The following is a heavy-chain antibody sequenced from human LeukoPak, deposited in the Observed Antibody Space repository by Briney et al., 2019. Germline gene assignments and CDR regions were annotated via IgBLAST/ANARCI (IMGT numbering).Heavy chain of an antibody. CDR3: ARTCSGGSCYPLGSLDY. Sequence: ASVKVSCKASGYTFTSYDINWVRQATGQGLEWMGWMNPNSGNTGYAQKFQGRVTMTRNTSMSTAYMELSSLRSEDTAMYYCARTCSGGSCYPLGSLDYWGQGTLVTVSS. D-gene: IGHD2-15*01. J-gene: IGHJ4*02. CDR1: GYTFTSYD. V-gene: IGHV1-8*01. CDR2: MNPNSGNT.